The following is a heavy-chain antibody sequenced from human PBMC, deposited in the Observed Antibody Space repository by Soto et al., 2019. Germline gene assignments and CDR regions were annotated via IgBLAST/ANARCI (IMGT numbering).Heavy chain of an antibody. CDR2: IHAGRGNT. CDR1: GCTFSAYT. Sequence: ASVTVSCRATGCTFSAYTVNWVRQAPGQSLGWIGWIHAGRGNTKYPQNFKGRVSITRDTSASTVYMELTGLTCEDTAVYYCARETETLGQRANDALEIGGQGAMVTVSS. CDR3: ARETETLGQRANDALEI. V-gene: IGHV1-3*01. J-gene: IGHJ3*02. D-gene: IGHD3-3*02.